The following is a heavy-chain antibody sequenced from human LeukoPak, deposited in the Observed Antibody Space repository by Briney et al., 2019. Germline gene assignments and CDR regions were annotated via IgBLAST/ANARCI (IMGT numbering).Heavy chain of an antibody. J-gene: IGHJ4*02. CDR2: ISWNSGSI. V-gene: IGHV3-9*01. Sequence: PGGSLRLSCAASGFTFDDYAMHWVRQAPGKGLEWVSGISWNSGSIGYADSVKGRFTISRDNAKNSLYRQMNSLRAEDTAVYYCARDRWDIVVVHDYWGQGTLVTVSS. CDR1: GFTFDDYA. CDR3: ARDRWDIVVVHDY. D-gene: IGHD2-2*01.